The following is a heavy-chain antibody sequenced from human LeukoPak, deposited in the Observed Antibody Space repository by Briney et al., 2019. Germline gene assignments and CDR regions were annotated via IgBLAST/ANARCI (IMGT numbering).Heavy chain of an antibody. CDR3: ARTRVAVQLWFAFDI. CDR1: GFILSSYA. CDR2: ISSSGGTI. J-gene: IGHJ3*02. V-gene: IGHV3-48*03. D-gene: IGHD5-18*01. Sequence: GGSLTLSCAPSGFILSSYAVKWVRQAPEKVREWVSYISSSGGTIYYADYVKGRFTISRDNAKNSLYLQMNSLRVEDTAVYYCARTRVAVQLWFAFDIWGQGTLVTVPS.